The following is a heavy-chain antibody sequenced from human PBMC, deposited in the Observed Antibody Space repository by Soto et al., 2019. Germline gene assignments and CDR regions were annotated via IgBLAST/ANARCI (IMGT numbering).Heavy chain of an antibody. Sequence: GASVKVSCKASGYTFSTYGISWVRQAPGQGLKWMGWIGAYNGDTNHAQKLQGRVTMTTDTSTSTAYMELTSLRSDDTAIYYCARDRGYSPDSFDIWGQGTMVTVSS. CDR2: IGAYNGDT. CDR3: ARDRGYSPDSFDI. V-gene: IGHV1-18*01. J-gene: IGHJ3*02. CDR1: GYTFSTYG. D-gene: IGHD5-18*01.